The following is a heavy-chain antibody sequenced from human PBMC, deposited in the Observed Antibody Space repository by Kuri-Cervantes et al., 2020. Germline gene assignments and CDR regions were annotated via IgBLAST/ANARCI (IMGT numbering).Heavy chain of an antibody. CDR3: ARMVRGVIIVMFDY. V-gene: IGHV4-31*03. J-gene: IGHJ4*02. CDR2: IYYSGST. CDR1: GGSISSGSYY. Sequence: SETLSLTCTVSGGSISSGSYYWSWIRQHPGKGLEWIGYIYYSGSTYYNPSLKSRVTISVDTSKNQFSLKLSSVTAADTAVYYCARMVRGVIIVMFDYWGQGTLVTVSS. D-gene: IGHD3-10*01.